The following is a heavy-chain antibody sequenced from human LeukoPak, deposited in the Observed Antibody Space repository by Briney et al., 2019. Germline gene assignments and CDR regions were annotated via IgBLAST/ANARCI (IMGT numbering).Heavy chain of an antibody. CDR2: INQDGSEK. Sequence: GGSLRLSCAASGFTFSNYWMSWVRQAPGKGLEWVAHINQDGSEKYYVDSVKGRFTISRDNAKNSLYLQMNSLRAEDTAVYYCARDGGGDIVVTFAFDIWGQGTMVTVSS. CDR1: GFTFSNYW. CDR3: ARDGGGDIVVTFAFDI. D-gene: IGHD2-15*01. V-gene: IGHV3-7*05. J-gene: IGHJ3*02.